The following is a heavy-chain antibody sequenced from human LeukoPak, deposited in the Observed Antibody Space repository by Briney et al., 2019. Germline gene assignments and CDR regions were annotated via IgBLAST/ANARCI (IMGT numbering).Heavy chain of an antibody. CDR3: ARDPLYYDSSGYSY. CDR2: ISGSGGTT. J-gene: IGHJ4*02. D-gene: IGHD3-22*01. V-gene: IGHV3-23*01. CDR1: RFTFSSYA. Sequence: GGSLRLSCAASRFTFSSYAMTWVRQPPGKGLEWVAAISGSGGTTYYADSVKGRFTISRDNAKNSLYLQMNSLRAEDTAVYYCARDPLYYDSSGYSYWGQGTLVTVSS.